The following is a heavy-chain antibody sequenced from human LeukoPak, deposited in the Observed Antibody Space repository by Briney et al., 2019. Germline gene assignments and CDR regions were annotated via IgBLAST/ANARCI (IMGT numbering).Heavy chain of an antibody. CDR3: ARTVEMATIFFDY. V-gene: IGHV4-59*12. CDR1: GGSISSYY. Sequence: SETLSLTCTVSGGSISSYYWSWIRQPPGKGLEWIGYIYYSGSTNYNPSLKSRVTISVDTSKNQFSLKLSSVTAADTAVYYCARTVEMATIFFDYWGQETLVTVSS. CDR2: IYYSGST. J-gene: IGHJ4*02. D-gene: IGHD5-24*01.